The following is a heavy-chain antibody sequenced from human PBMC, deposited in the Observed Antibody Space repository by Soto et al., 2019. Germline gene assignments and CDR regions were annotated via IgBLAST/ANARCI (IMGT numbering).Heavy chain of an antibody. V-gene: IGHV4-31*02. J-gene: IGHJ5*02. CDR2: IYYSGST. Sequence: QVQLQESGPGLVKPSQTLSLTCTVSGGSISSGGYYWNWIRQHPGKGLEWIGYIYYSGSTYYNPSLERRVTISVDTSKNQFSLNLSSVTAADTAVYYCVRGYCRSTSCFDPWGQGTLVTVSS. CDR3: VRGYCRSTSCFDP. D-gene: IGHD2-2*01. CDR1: GGSISSGGYY.